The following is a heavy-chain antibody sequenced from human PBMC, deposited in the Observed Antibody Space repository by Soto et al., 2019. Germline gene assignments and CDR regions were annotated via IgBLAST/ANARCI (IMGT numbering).Heavy chain of an antibody. V-gene: IGHV1-2*04. D-gene: IGHD2-8*01. CDR3: ARGDSTDCSIGVCSFFYNHDMDV. J-gene: IGHJ6*02. Sequence: GASVKVSCKASGYRFTDYHIHWVRQAPVQGLEWLGRINPKSGGTSTAQKFQGWVTMTTDMSISTASMEPTMLTSDDTAIYYCARGDSTDCSIGVCSFFYNHDMDVWGQGTTVTVSS. CDR1: GYRFTDYH. CDR2: INPKSGGT.